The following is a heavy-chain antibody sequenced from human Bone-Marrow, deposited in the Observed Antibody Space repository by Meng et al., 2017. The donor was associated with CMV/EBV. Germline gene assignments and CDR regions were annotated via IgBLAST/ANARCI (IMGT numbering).Heavy chain of an antibody. Sequence: GESLKISCAASGFTFSTYGMHWVRQAPGKGLEWVAVIWYDGSNKYYGDSVKGRSTISRDNSKNTLYLQMNSLRAEDTAVYYCARDYNGMDVWAQGTTVTVSS. J-gene: IGHJ6*02. CDR3: ARDYNGMDV. V-gene: IGHV3-33*01. CDR1: GFTFSTYG. CDR2: IWYDGSNK.